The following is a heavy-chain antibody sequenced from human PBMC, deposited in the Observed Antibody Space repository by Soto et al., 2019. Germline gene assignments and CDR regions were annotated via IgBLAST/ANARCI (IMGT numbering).Heavy chain of an antibody. CDR2: INHSGST. D-gene: IGHD3-3*01. CDR1: GGSFSGYY. CDR3: ARGRFLEWLLSGWFDP. Sequence: PSETLSLTCAVYGGSFSGYYWSWIRQPPGKGLEWIGEINHSGSTNYNPSLKSRVTISVDTSKNQFSLKLSSVTAADTAVYYCARGRFLEWLLSGWFDPWGQGTLVTAPQ. J-gene: IGHJ5*02. V-gene: IGHV4-34*01.